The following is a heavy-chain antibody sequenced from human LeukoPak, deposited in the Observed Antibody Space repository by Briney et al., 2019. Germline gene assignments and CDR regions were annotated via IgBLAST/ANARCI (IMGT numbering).Heavy chain of an antibody. CDR1: GYSFTTYG. Sequence: ASVKVSCKTSGYSFTTYGISWVRQAPGQGLEWLGWITAYNGNTKYAPKVQGRVTMITDKSTGTAYMELRSLRSDDTAVYYCARSGANYWCDYWGQGTLVTVSS. CDR2: ITAYNGNT. CDR3: ARSGANYWCDY. D-gene: IGHD4/OR15-4a*01. J-gene: IGHJ4*02. V-gene: IGHV1-18*01.